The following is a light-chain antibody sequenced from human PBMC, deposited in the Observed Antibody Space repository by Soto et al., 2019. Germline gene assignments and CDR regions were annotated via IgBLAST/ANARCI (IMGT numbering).Light chain of an antibody. CDR3: QQYGSSPIT. V-gene: IGKV3-20*01. CDR1: QSVSSY. Sequence: EIVLTQSPATLSLSPGERATLSCRASQSVSSYLAWYQQKPGQAPRLLIYGEFSRATGIPDRFSGSGSGTDFTLTISRLEPEDYAVYHCQQYGSSPITFGQGTRLEIK. CDR2: GEF. J-gene: IGKJ5*01.